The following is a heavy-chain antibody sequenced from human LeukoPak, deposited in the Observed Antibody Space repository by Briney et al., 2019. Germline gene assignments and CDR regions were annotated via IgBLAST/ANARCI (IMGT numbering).Heavy chain of an antibody. D-gene: IGHD6-6*01. CDR2: IHYSGST. J-gene: IGHJ3*02. V-gene: IGHV4-39*01. Sequence: SETLSLTCTVSGGSISSSYYYRGWIRQPPGKGLEWIGSIHYSGSTYYNPSLKSRVTISVDTSNNQFSLKLSSVTAADTAVYYCANSIAARPNDAFDIWGQGTMVTVSS. CDR1: GGSISSSYYY. CDR3: ANSIAARPNDAFDI.